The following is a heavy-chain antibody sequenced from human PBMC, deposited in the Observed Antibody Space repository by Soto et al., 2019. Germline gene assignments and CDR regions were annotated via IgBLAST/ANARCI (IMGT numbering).Heavy chain of an antibody. Sequence: EVQLLESGGGLVQPGGSLRLSCAASGFTLSSYAMSWVRQAPGKGLEGVSAISGSGGTTYYADSVKGRFTISRETSKNTLYLQMTSLRAEDTAVYYCAKVERYYYDSSGYYSSPLFWGQGTLVTVSS. CDR1: GFTLSSYA. D-gene: IGHD3-22*01. J-gene: IGHJ4*02. V-gene: IGHV3-23*01. CDR3: AKVERYYYDSSGYYSSPLF. CDR2: ISGSGGTT.